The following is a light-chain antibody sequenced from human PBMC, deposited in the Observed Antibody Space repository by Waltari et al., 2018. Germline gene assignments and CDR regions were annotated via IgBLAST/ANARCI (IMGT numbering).Light chain of an antibody. CDR3: QQYYNSPVT. CDR2: GAS. Sequence: DIVLTQSPGTLSLSPAERATLSCRASQSVGSTYLAWFQQKPGQAPRLLIYGASRRATGIPDRFSGGGSGPDFTLTISRLEPEDFAVYYCQQYYNSPVTFGGGTKVEIK. V-gene: IGKV3-20*01. CDR1: QSVGSTY. J-gene: IGKJ4*01.